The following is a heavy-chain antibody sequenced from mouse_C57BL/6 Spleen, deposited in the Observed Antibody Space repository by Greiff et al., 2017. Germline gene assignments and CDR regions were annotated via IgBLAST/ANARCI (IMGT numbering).Heavy chain of an antibody. CDR3: ARSGDGYSLYAMDY. Sequence: QVQLQQPGAELVKPGASVKMSCKASGYTFTSYWITWVKQRPGQGLEWIGDIYPGSGSTNYNEKFKSKATLTVDTSSSTAYMQLSSLTSEDSAVYYGARSGDGYSLYAMDYWGQGTSVTVSS. CDR2: IYPGSGST. V-gene: IGHV1-55*01. J-gene: IGHJ4*01. CDR1: GYTFTSYW. D-gene: IGHD2-3*01.